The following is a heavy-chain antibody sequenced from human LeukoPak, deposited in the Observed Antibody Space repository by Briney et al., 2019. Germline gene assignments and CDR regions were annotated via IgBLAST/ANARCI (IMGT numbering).Heavy chain of an antibody. CDR1: GFTFSSYA. CDR3: AIMHGYYDGSGYWVQ. J-gene: IGHJ4*02. D-gene: IGHD3-22*01. Sequence: GGSLRLSCAASGFTFSSYAMSWVRQAPGKGLEWVSFITTSGGSTSYADSVEGRFTISRDNPRNTLYMQMNGLRDEDTAVYYCAIMHGYYDGSGYWVQWGQGTLVTVSS. V-gene: IGHV3-23*01. CDR2: ITTSGGST.